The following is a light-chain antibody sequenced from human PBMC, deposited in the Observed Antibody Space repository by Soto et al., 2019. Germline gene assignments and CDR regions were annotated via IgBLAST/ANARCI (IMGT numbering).Light chain of an antibody. V-gene: IGLV2-8*01. Sequence: QSVLTQPPSASGSPGQSVTITCSGTSSDVGEENYVSWYQQHPGKVPKLILYEVSKRPSGVPDRFSGSRSGNTASLTVSGLQAEYEADYYCSSFAGSPVVFGGGTKLTVL. CDR1: SSDVGEENY. J-gene: IGLJ2*01. CDR2: EVS. CDR3: SSFAGSPVV.